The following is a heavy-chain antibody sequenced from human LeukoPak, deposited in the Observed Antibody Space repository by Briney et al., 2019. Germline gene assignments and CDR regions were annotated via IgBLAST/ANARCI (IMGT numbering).Heavy chain of an antibody. CDR2: IIPIFGTA. Sequence: ASVKVSCKASGGTFSSYAISWVRQAHGQGLEWMGGIIPIFGTANYAQKFQGRVTITTDESTSTAYMELSSLRSEDTAVYYCARGAPTVLSSGYYYNWFDPWGQGTLVTVSS. CDR1: GGTFSSYA. D-gene: IGHD3-22*01. V-gene: IGHV1-69*05. CDR3: ARGAPTVLSSGYYYNWFDP. J-gene: IGHJ5*02.